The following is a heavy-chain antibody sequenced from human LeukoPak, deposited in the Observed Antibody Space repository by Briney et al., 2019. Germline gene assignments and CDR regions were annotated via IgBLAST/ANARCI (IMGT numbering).Heavy chain of an antibody. CDR1: GFAFSKYA. D-gene: IGHD5-18*01. V-gene: IGHV3-23*01. Sequence: PGGSLRLSCSASGFAFSKYAMSWVRQVPGKGLEWVSAISGSGGSTYYADSVKGRFTISRDNSKNTLYLQMNSLRAEDTAVYYCARGYSYGYARYFDYWGQGTLVTVSS. CDR3: ARGYSYGYARYFDY. CDR2: ISGSGGST. J-gene: IGHJ4*02.